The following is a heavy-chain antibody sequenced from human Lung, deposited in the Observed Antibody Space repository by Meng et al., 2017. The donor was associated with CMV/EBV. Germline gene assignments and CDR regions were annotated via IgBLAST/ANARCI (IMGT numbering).Heavy chain of an antibody. D-gene: IGHD2-21*02. CDR1: GGSISSSNW. CDR2: IYHSGST. V-gene: IGHV4-4*03. J-gene: IGHJ4*02. Sequence: ESAPGLVKPPGTLSLPCAVPGGSISSSNWWSWVRQPPGKGLEWIGEIYHSGSTNYNPSLKSRVTISVDKSKNQFSLKLSSVTAADTAVYYCARVVTALWGYYFDYWGQGTLVTVSS. CDR3: ARVVTALWGYYFDY.